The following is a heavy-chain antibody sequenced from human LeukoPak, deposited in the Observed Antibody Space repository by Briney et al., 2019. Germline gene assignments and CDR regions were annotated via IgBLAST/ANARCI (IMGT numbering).Heavy chain of an antibody. D-gene: IGHD3-10*01. CDR2: ISPSGSTM. Sequence: GGSLRLSCAASGFTFRSYEMTWVRQAPGRGLEWLSYISPSGSTMSYADSVKGRFTISRDCAKNSLYLQMDSLRAEDTAVYYCARLSYFGSTVYGMDVWGQGTTVTVSS. CDR3: ARLSYFGSTVYGMDV. V-gene: IGHV3-48*03. CDR1: GFTFRSYE. J-gene: IGHJ6*02.